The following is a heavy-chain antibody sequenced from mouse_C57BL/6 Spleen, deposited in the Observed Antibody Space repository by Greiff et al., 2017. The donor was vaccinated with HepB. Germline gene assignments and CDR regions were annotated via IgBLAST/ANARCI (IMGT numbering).Heavy chain of an antibody. D-gene: IGHD2-2*01. CDR1: GYTFTDYY. J-gene: IGHJ2*01. Sequence: EVKLQQSGPVLVKPGASVKMSCKASGYTFTDYYMNWVKQSHGKSLEWIGVINPYNGGTSYNQKFKGKATLTVDKSSSTAYMELNSLTSEDSAVYYCARGDGYGNYFDYWGQGTTLTVSS. V-gene: IGHV1-19*01. CDR3: ARGDGYGNYFDY. CDR2: INPYNGGT.